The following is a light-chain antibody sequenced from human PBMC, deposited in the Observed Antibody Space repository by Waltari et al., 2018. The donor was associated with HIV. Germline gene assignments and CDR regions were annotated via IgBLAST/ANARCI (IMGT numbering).Light chain of an antibody. Sequence: DTPMTQSPSSLSTSVGDRVTITCRANQSITTYLNWYQQKPGKAPNLLIHAASSLQSGVPSRFSGSGSGTDFTLTISSLQPEDFATYYCQQSYSSSSTFGQGTKLEIK. CDR3: QQSYSSSST. J-gene: IGKJ2*01. CDR2: AAS. V-gene: IGKV1-39*01. CDR1: QSITTY.